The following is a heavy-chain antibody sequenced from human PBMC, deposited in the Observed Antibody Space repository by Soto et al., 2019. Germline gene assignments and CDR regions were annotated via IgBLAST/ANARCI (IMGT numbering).Heavy chain of an antibody. CDR1: GGTFSSYA. CDR3: ATYDSSGYYRKNFDY. D-gene: IGHD3-22*01. V-gene: IGHV1-69*06. Sequence: QVQLVQSGAEVKKPGSSVKVSCKASGGTFSSYAISWVRQAPGQGLEWMGWIIPIFGTANYAQKFQGRVTITADKSTSTAYMEISSIRSEDTAVYYCATYDSSGYYRKNFDYWGQGTLVTVS. CDR2: IIPIFGTA. J-gene: IGHJ4*02.